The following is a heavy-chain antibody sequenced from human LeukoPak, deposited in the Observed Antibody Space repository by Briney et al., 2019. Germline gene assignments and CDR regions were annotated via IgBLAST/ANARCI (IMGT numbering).Heavy chain of an antibody. CDR1: GFTFDDYA. CDR3: ARDYGSGSPDY. Sequence: PGGSLRLSCAASGFTFDDYAMHWVRQAPGKGLEWVSGISWNSGSIGYADSVKGRFTISRDNAKNSLYLQMNSLRAEDTALYYCARDYGSGSPDYWGQGTLVTVSS. CDR2: ISWNSGSI. D-gene: IGHD3-10*01. V-gene: IGHV3-9*01. J-gene: IGHJ4*02.